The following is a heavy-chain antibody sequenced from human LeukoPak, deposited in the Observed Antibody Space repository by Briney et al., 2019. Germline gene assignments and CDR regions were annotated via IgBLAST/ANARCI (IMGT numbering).Heavy chain of an antibody. Sequence: SVKLSCKASGGTFTSYAICWVRNAPGQGHEWMGGSITIFGTANYAQKLQGRVTMTTDPSTSTAYMEMRSLRSDDTAVYYCARSGVGYYYDSSGYYPLDSWGQGTLVTVSS. V-gene: IGHV1-69*05. D-gene: IGHD3-22*01. J-gene: IGHJ4*02. CDR2: SITIFGTA. CDR1: GGTFTSYA. CDR3: ARSGVGYYYDSSGYYPLDS.